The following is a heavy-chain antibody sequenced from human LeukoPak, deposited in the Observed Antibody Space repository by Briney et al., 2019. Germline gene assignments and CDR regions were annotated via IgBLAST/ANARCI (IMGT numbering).Heavy chain of an antibody. CDR1: GGSISSSSYY. CDR3: ARSVAVAGIPFRMFDP. J-gene: IGHJ5*02. CDR2: IYYSGST. D-gene: IGHD6-19*01. V-gene: IGHV4-39*01. Sequence: SETLSLTCTVSGGSISSSSYYWGWIRQPPGKGLEWIGSIYYSGSTYYNPSLKSRVTISVDTSKNQFSLKLSSVTAADTAVYYCARSVAVAGIPFRMFDPWGQGTLVTVSS.